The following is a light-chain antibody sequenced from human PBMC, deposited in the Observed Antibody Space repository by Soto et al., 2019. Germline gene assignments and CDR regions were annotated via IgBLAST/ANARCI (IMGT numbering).Light chain of an antibody. CDR1: SGDVGGYYY. CDR3: SSYTAGDTI. CDR2: EVS. V-gene: IGLV2-14*01. J-gene: IGLJ1*01. Sequence: QSALTQPASVSGSPGQSITISCTGTSGDVGGYYYVSWYQQLPGKAPELMISEVSNRPSGVSNRFSGSKSGNTASLTISGLQAEDEADYYCSSYTAGDTIFGTGTKVTVL.